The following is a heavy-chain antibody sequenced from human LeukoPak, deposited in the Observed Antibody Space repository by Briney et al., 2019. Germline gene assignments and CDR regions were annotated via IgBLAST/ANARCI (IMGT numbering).Heavy chain of an antibody. CDR2: IYYSGST. J-gene: IGHJ4*02. Sequence: KASETLSLTCTVSGDSISSSSYYWGWIRQPPGKGLEWIGSIYYSGSTYYNPSLKSRVTISVATSKNQFSLKLSSVTAADTAVYYCARLLPRSGWYFGYWGQGTLVTVSS. D-gene: IGHD6-19*01. CDR3: ARLLPRSGWYFGY. CDR1: GDSISSSSYY. V-gene: IGHV4-39*01.